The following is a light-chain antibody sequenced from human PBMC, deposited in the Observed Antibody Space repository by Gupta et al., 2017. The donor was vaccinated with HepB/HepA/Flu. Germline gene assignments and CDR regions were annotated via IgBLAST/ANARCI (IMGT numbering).Light chain of an antibody. J-gene: IGKJ5*01. CDR3: QQRSNWPPIT. V-gene: IGKV3-11*01. Sequence: EIVLTQYLATLPLSSGERATLSCRASQSVSSYLAWYQQKPGQAPRLLIYDASNRATGITARFSGSGSGTDFTLTISSREPEDFAVYYCQQRSNWPPITFGQGTRLEIK. CDR2: DAS. CDR1: QSVSSY.